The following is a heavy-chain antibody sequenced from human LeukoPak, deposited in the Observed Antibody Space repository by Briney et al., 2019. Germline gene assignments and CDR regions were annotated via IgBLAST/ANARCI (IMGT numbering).Heavy chain of an antibody. V-gene: IGHV3-33*01. CDR2: IWYDGSNK. D-gene: IGHD5-24*01. CDR3: ARDYKYAFDN. J-gene: IGHJ4*02. Sequence: PGRSLRLSCAASGFTFSSYGMHWVRQAPGKGLEWVAVIWYDGSNKYYADSVKGRFTISGDKAKNSLYLQMNSLRVEDTAVYHCARDYKYAFDNWGQGTLVTVSS. CDR1: GFTFSSYG.